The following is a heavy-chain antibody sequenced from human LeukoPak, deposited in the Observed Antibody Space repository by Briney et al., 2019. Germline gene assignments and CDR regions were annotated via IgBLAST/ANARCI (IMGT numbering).Heavy chain of an antibody. V-gene: IGHV4-39*01. CDR2: IYYSGST. D-gene: IGHD3/OR15-3a*01. CDR1: GGSISSSSYY. Sequence: SETLSLTCTVSGGSISSSSYYWGWIRQPPGKGLEWIGSIYYSGSTYYNPSLKSRVTISVDTSKNQFSLKLSSVTAADTAVYYCARREAGTGFDYWGQGTLVTVSS. CDR3: ARREAGTGFDY. J-gene: IGHJ4*02.